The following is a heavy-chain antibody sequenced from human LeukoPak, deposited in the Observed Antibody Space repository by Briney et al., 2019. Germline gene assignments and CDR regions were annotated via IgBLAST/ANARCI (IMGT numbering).Heavy chain of an antibody. J-gene: IGHJ4*02. Sequence: ASVTVSCTVSVYTLTELSMHWVRQAPGKGLEWRGGFDPEDGETIYAQKFQGRVTITEDTSTDTAYMELSSLRSEDTAVYYCATFGGGYFDYWGQGTLVTVSS. CDR2: FDPEDGET. D-gene: IGHD3-10*01. CDR3: ATFGGGYFDY. V-gene: IGHV1-24*01. CDR1: VYTLTELS.